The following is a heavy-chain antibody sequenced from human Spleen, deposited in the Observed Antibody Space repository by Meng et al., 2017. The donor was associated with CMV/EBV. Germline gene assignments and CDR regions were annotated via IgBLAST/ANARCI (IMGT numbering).Heavy chain of an antibody. V-gene: IGHV3-74*01. CDR2: INTFGSST. D-gene: IGHD1-26*01. J-gene: IGHJ4*02. CDR3: ARDRSGSYYFDY. Sequence: SCAASGFTFSSYWLHWVRQVPGKGLVWVSRINTFGSSTAYADSVKGRFTISRDNAKNTLYLQMNSLRAEDTGFYYCARDRSGSYYFDYWGQGTLVTVSS. CDR1: GFTFSSYW.